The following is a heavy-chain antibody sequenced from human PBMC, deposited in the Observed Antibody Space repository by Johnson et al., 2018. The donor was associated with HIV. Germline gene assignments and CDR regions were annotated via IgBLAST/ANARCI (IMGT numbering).Heavy chain of an antibody. Sequence: MQLVEPVGGVVQPGRSLILSCAASGFTFSSYAMHWVGQAPGKGLERVAVISYDGSNKYYADSVKGRFTIYRDNSKNTLYLQMNSLRAEDTAVYYCARDQVVEMATIIGDDAFDIWGQGTMVTVSS. J-gene: IGHJ3*02. CDR2: ISYDGSNK. CDR1: GFTFSSYA. CDR3: ARDQVVEMATIIGDDAFDI. V-gene: IGHV3-30-3*01. D-gene: IGHD5-24*01.